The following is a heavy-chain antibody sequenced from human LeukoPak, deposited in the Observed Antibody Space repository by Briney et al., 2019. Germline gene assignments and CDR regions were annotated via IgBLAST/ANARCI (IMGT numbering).Heavy chain of an antibody. J-gene: IGHJ4*02. V-gene: IGHV3-23*03. CDR3: ARRPGN. CDR1: GFTFSSYA. Sequence: GGSLRLSCAASGFTFSSYAMSWVLQAPGKGLEWVSLIYSGGAIRYADSVKGRFTISRDSSKNTLFLQMNDLTVEDTARYYCARRPGNWGQGILVTVSS. CDR2: IYSGGAI. D-gene: IGHD1-14*01.